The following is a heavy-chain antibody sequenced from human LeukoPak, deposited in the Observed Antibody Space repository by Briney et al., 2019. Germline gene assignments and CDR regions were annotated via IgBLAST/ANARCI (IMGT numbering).Heavy chain of an antibody. V-gene: IGHV3-30*04. CDR2: ISYDGSNK. CDR1: GFTFSSYA. Sequence: GGSLRLSCAASGFTFSSYAMHWVRQAPGKGLEWVAVISYDGSNKYYADSVKGRFTISRDNSKNTLYLQTNSLRAEDTAVYYCAREKLWFGELLANGLDYWGQGTLVTVSS. J-gene: IGHJ4*02. D-gene: IGHD3-10*01. CDR3: AREKLWFGELLANGLDY.